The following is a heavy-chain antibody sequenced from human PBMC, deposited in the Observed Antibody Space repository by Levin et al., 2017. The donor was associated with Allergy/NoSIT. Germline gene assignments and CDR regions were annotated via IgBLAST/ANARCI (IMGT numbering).Heavy chain of an antibody. V-gene: IGHV3-21*01. CDR2: ISSSSSYI. CDR1: GFTFSSYS. Sequence: PGGSLRLSCAASGFTFSSYSMNWVRQAPGKGLEWVSSISSSSSYIYYADSVKGRFTISRDNAKNSLYLQMNSLRAEDTAVYYCARDNDRKTTVTQFDYWGQGTLVTVSS. D-gene: IGHD4-17*01. CDR3: ARDNDRKTTVTQFDY. J-gene: IGHJ4*02.